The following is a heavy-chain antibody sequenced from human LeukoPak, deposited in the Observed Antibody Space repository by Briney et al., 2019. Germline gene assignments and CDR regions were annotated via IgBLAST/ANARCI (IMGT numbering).Heavy chain of an antibody. CDR3: AKQNYGDYFSAFDY. J-gene: IGHJ4*01. CDR2: IRYDGSDK. CDR1: GFTLSSYG. Sequence: QPGGSLRLSRAASGFTLSSYGIHGVRQAPGKGLEWVAFIRYDGSDKYYADSVKGRFTISKDNSKNTLYLQMNSLRPEDTAVYYCAKQNYGDYFSAFDYCWHGALVTVSS. V-gene: IGHV3-30*02. D-gene: IGHD4-17*01.